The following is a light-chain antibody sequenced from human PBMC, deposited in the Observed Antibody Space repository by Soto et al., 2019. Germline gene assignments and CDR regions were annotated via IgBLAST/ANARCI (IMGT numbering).Light chain of an antibody. CDR2: GAS. Sequence: EIVMTQSPATLSVSPGERATLSCRASQSVSSNLAWYQQKPGQAPRLLIYGASTRATGIPARFSGSGSGTEFTLTISGLQSEDFAVYYCQQYHNWPPVTFGPGTKVDIK. CDR3: QQYHNWPPVT. J-gene: IGKJ3*01. CDR1: QSVSSN. V-gene: IGKV3-15*01.